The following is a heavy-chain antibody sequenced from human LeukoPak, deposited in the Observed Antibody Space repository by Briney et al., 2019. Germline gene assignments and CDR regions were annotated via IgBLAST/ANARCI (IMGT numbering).Heavy chain of an antibody. CDR3: AYQQRFDPPDAFDI. CDR2: IIPIFGTA. CDR1: GGTFSSYA. Sequence: SVKVSCKASGGTFSSYAISWVRQAPGQGLEWMGGIIPIFGTANYAQKFQGRVTITTDESTSTAYMELSSLRSEDTAVYYCAYQQRFDPPDAFDIWGQGTMVTVSS. D-gene: IGHD6-25*01. V-gene: IGHV1-69*05. J-gene: IGHJ3*02.